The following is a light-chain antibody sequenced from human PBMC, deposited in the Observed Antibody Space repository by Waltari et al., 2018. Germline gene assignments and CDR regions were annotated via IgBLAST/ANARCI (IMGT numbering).Light chain of an antibody. CDR3: QQYSDWPPWT. CDR1: QSVGSN. J-gene: IGKJ1*01. CDR2: VAS. Sequence: EIMMTQSPATLSLSPGERATLSCRASQSVGSNLAWYQQKLGQAPRLLVFVASTRAPDIPARFSGSGSGTDFTLTISGLQSEDFALYYCQQYSDWPPWTFGQGTKVEIK. V-gene: IGKV3-15*01.